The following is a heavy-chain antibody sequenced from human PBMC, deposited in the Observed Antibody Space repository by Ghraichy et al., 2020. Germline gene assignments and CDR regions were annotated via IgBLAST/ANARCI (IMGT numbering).Heavy chain of an antibody. Sequence: GESLNISCAASGITVSDNYMTWVRQAPGQGLEWLSVIFSGGGTYHADSVKGRFTISRDNPMNSMSLQMNTLGAEDTAVYFCARGSNWIDDPYYSGLDVWGEGTTVTVSS. CDR3: ARGSNWIDDPYYSGLDV. V-gene: IGHV3-53*01. CDR2: IFSGGGT. J-gene: IGHJ6*04. CDR1: GITVSDNY. D-gene: IGHD1-1*01.